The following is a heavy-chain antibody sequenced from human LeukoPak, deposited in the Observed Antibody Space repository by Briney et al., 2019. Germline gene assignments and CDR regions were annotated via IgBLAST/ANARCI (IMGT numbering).Heavy chain of an antibody. Sequence: PGGSLRLTCATSGFTVSSNYMSWVRQAPGKGLEWVSDIYNDDNGGKTHYADSVKGRFINSRDNSKNTLYLQMNSLRAEDTAVYYCAKGAAQPDWGQGTLVTVSS. CDR3: AKGAAQPD. D-gene: IGHD6-13*01. CDR2: IYNDDNGGKT. J-gene: IGHJ4*02. CDR1: GFTVSSNY. V-gene: IGHV3-53*01.